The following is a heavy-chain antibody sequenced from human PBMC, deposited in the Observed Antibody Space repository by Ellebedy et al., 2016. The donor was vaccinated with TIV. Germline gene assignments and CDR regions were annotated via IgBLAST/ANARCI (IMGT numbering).Heavy chain of an antibody. CDR3: AKGVYDPFDP. V-gene: IGHV3-23*01. D-gene: IGHD3-3*01. J-gene: IGHJ5*02. CDR1: GFAFSSYA. CDR2: ISNTGSRT. Sequence: PGGSLRLSCAASGFAFSSYAIAWVRQAPGKGLEWVSTISNTGSRTYYADSVEGRFTTSRDNSKNTLYLQMNSLRAEDTAVYYCAKGVYDPFDPWGQGTLVTVSS.